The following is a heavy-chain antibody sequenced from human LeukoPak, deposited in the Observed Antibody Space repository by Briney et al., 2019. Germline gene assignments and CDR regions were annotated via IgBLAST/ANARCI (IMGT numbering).Heavy chain of an antibody. Sequence: PSETLSLTCAVSGGSISSSNWWSWVRQPPGKGLEWIGEINHSGSTNYNPSLKSRVTISVDTSKNQFSLNLSSVTAADTAVYYCVRRGYSYRYWGQGTLVTVSS. CDR2: INHSGST. CDR3: VRRGYSYRY. D-gene: IGHD5-18*01. J-gene: IGHJ4*02. CDR1: GGSISSSNW. V-gene: IGHV4-4*02.